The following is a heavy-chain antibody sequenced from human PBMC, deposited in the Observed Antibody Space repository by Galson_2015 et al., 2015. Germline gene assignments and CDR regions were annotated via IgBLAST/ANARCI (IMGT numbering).Heavy chain of an antibody. J-gene: IGHJ6*02. Sequence: SLRLSCAASGFTFSSYAMHWVRQAPGKGLEWVAVISYDGSNKYYADSVKGRFTISRDNSKNTLYLQMNSLRAEDTAVYYCARDRHTGPHYGMDVWGQGTTVTVSS. CDR1: GFTFSSYA. V-gene: IGHV3-30-3*01. D-gene: IGHD1-1*01. CDR2: ISYDGSNK. CDR3: ARDRHTGPHYGMDV.